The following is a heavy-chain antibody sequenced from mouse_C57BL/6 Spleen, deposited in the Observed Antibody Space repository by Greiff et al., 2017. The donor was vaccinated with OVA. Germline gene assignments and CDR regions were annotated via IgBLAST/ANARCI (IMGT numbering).Heavy chain of an antibody. Sequence: VQLQQSGPELVKPGASVKISCKASGYAFSSSWMNWVKQRPGQGLEWIGRIYPADGDTNYNGKFKGKATLTADKSSRTAYMQLSSLTSEDSAVYCCATDGYPYAMDYWGQGTSVTVSS. CDR2: IYPADGDT. CDR3: ATDGYPYAMDY. J-gene: IGHJ4*01. V-gene: IGHV1-82*01. D-gene: IGHD2-3*01. CDR1: GYAFSSSW.